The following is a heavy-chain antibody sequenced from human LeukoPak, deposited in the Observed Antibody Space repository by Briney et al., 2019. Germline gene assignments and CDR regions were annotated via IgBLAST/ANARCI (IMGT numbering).Heavy chain of an antibody. CDR3: ARHFVVVPAAIGWFDP. CDR1: GGSISSSSYY. D-gene: IGHD2-2*02. CDR2: IYYSGST. Sequence: SETLSLTCTVSGGSISSSSYYWGWIRQPPGKGLEWIGSIYYSGSTYYNPSLKSRVTISVDTSKNQFSLKLSSVTAADTAVCYCARHFVVVPAAIGWFDPWAREPWSPSPQ. J-gene: IGHJ5*02. V-gene: IGHV4-39*01.